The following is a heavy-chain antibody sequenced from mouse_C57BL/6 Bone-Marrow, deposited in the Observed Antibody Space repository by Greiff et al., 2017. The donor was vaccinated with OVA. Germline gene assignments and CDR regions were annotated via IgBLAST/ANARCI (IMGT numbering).Heavy chain of an antibody. CDR1: GFTFSSYA. D-gene: IGHD1-1*01. CDR2: ISDGGSYT. J-gene: IGHJ4*01. CDR3: ARDLYYYGSSYYAMDY. Sequence: EVHLVESGGGLVKPGGSLKLSCAASGFTFSSYAMSWVRQTPEKRLEWVATISDGGSYTYYPDNVKGRFTISRDNAKNNLYLQMSHLKSEDTAMYYCARDLYYYGSSYYAMDYWGQGTSVTVSS. V-gene: IGHV5-4*01.